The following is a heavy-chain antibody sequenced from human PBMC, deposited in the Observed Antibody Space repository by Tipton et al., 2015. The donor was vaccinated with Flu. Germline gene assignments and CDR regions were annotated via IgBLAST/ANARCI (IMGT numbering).Heavy chain of an antibody. Sequence: TLSLTCAVSAFSISSGYYWGWIRQPPGKGLEWIGSIYHSGSTYYNPSLKTRVTISVDTSKNQFSLKMSSATAADTAVYYCARDHGSGSDYWGQGTLVTVSS. D-gene: IGHD3-10*01. J-gene: IGHJ4*02. V-gene: IGHV4-38-2*02. CDR1: AFSISSGYY. CDR3: ARDHGSGSDY. CDR2: IYHSGST.